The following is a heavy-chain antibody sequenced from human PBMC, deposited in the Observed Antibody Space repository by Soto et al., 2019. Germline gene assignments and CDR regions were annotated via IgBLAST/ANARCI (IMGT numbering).Heavy chain of an antibody. CDR3: ARATESHYFDY. V-gene: IGHV4-31*01. CDR2: IYYIGTT. CDR1: GASITSSGYY. Sequence: QVQLQESGPGLVKPSQTLSLTCTLSGASITSSGYYWSWIRLHPGVGLEWIGYIYYIGTTYYNPSLKSPVTISTDTSKKEFSLTLTSVTAADTAVYYCARATESHYFDYWGRGILVTVTS. J-gene: IGHJ4*02.